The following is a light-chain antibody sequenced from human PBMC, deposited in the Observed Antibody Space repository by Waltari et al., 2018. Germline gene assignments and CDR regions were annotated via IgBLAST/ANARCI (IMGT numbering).Light chain of an antibody. CDR2: KAS. V-gene: IGKV1-5*03. Sequence: CRASPSFITWLAWYQQKPGKAPKLLVYKASSLESCVPSRFSGSGSGTEFTLTISSLQADDFATYYCQQYNKYPLTFGGGTKVEI. CDR3: QQYNKYPLT. CDR1: PSFITW. J-gene: IGKJ4*01.